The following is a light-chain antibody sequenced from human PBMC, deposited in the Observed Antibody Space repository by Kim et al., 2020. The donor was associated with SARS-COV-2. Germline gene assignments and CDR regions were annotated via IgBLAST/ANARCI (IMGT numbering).Light chain of an antibody. CDR2: TAS. V-gene: IGKV1-16*01. CDR1: QGITNS. J-gene: IGKJ2*01. Sequence: SASVGDRVTITCRATQGITNSLAWFQHKPGKAPKSLLYTASTLQSGVPSRFSGSGSGTEFTLTISSLQPEDFATYYCQQYYTFPYTFGQGTKLEIK. CDR3: QQYYTFPYT.